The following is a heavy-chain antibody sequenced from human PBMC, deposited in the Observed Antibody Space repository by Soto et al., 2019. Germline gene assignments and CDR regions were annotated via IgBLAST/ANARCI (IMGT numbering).Heavy chain of an antibody. J-gene: IGHJ5*02. Sequence: QVQLVQSGAEVKKPGSSVKVSCKASGGTFSSYAISWVRQAPGQGLEWMGGIIPIFGTANYAQKFQGRVTITADEPTSTAYMELSSLRSEDTAVYYCARAYCGGDCHPLLRAWFDPWGQGTLVTVSS. V-gene: IGHV1-69*12. CDR1: GGTFSSYA. CDR2: IIPIFGTA. D-gene: IGHD2-21*02. CDR3: ARAYCGGDCHPLLRAWFDP.